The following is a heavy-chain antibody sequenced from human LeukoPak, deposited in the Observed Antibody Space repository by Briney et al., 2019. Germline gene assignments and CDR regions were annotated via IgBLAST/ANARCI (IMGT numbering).Heavy chain of an antibody. CDR2: IKHDGSEK. Sequence: AGGSLRLSCAASGFTFSSYWMSWVRQAPGKGLEWVANIKHDGSEKYYVDSVKGRFTISRDNAKNSLYLQMNSLRAEDTAVYYCARDDCSSISCYHNWFDPWGQGTLVTVSS. J-gene: IGHJ5*02. CDR1: GFTFSSYW. CDR3: ARDDCSSISCYHNWFDP. V-gene: IGHV3-7*01. D-gene: IGHD2-2*01.